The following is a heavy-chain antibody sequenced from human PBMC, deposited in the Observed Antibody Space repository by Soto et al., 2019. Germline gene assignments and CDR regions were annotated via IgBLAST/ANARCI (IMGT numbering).Heavy chain of an antibody. V-gene: IGHV3-23*01. Sequence: EVQLLESGGGLVQPGGSLRLSCAASGFTFSSYAMSWVRQAPGKGLEWVSAISGSGGNTYYADSVKGRFTISRDNSKNTLYLQINSLRAKDSAVYYRAKVALTSINMVRGVTYNWFDPWGQGILVTVSS. CDR3: AKVALTSINMVRGVTYNWFDP. CDR1: GFTFSSYA. J-gene: IGHJ5*01. CDR2: ISGSGGNT. D-gene: IGHD3-10*01.